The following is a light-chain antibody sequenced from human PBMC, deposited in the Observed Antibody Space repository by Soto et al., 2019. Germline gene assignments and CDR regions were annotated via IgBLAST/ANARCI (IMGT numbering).Light chain of an antibody. CDR3: HQTYSIPYT. Sequence: DILMTQSPSSLSASVGDRVTITCRASQSIDTFLNWYQQKPGKAPKLLIYAASSLQSGVTSRFSGSGSGTDFTLTISSLQPEDFATYYCHQTYSIPYTFGQGTKVDIK. CDR1: QSIDTF. CDR2: AAS. V-gene: IGKV1-39*01. J-gene: IGKJ2*01.